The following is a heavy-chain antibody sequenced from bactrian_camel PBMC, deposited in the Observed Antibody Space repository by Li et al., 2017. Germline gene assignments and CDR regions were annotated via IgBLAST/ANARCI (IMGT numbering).Heavy chain of an antibody. D-gene: IGHD5*01. V-gene: IGHV3S55*01. CDR3: AATVGACFGKIGWGLGLSDFRH. CDR1: GYTYNYC. J-gene: IGHJ4*01. CDR2: IDSDGKT. Sequence: HVQLVESGGGSVQAGGSLKLTCVASGYTYNYCMGWFRQTPGKDREGVATIDSDGKTNYTDSVKGRFTISRDKAVNTLYLRMNGLKPEDTAMYYCAATVGACFGKIGWGLGLSDFRHWGQGTQVTVS.